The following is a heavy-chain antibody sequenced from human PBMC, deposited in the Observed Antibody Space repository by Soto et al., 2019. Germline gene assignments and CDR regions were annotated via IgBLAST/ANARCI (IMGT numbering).Heavy chain of an antibody. CDR3: VKTLQYSYGLPH. CDR2: ISSNGGST. Sequence: GGSLRLSCSASGFNFSSYAMHWVRQAPGKGLEYVSGISSNGGSTHYADSVKGRFTISRDNSKNTLYLQMSSLRAEDTAVYYCVKTLQYSYGLPHWGQGTLVTVSS. D-gene: IGHD5-18*01. J-gene: IGHJ4*02. CDR1: GFNFSSYA. V-gene: IGHV3-64D*06.